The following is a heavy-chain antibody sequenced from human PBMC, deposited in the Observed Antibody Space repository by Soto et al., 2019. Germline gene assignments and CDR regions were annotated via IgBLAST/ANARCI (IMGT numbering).Heavy chain of an antibody. J-gene: IGHJ4*02. CDR2: IYHSGST. CDR3: ARVPDY. Sequence: SETLSLNRAVCGDCITRGGHSWGWIRQPPGKGLEWIGYIYHSGSTYYNPSLKSRVTISVDRSKNQFSLKLSSVTAADTAVYYCARVPDYWGQGTLVTVSS. V-gene: IGHV4-30-2*01. CDR1: GDCITRGGHS.